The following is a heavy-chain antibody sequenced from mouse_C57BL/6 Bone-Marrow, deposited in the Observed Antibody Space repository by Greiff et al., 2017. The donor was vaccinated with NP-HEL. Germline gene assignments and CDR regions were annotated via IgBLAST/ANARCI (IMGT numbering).Heavy chain of an antibody. Sequence: VQLQQSGAELVRPGASVKLSCTASGFNIKDDYMHWVKQRPEQGLEWIGWIDPENGDTEYASKFQGKATITADTSSNTAYLQLSSLTSEDTAVYYCTTPLLLRLFGGQGTLVTVSA. V-gene: IGHV14-4*01. J-gene: IGHJ3*01. CDR1: GFNIKDDY. CDR2: IDPENGDT. CDR3: TTPLLLRLF. D-gene: IGHD1-1*01.